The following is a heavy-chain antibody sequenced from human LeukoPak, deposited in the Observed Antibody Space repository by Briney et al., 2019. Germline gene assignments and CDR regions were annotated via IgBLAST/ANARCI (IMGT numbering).Heavy chain of an antibody. Sequence: ASVKVSCKASGYTFTSYDINWVRQATGQGLEWMGWMNPNSGNTGYAQKFQGRVTMTRNTSISTAYMELSSLRSEDTAVYYCARVRTRRYSSSWYWFDPWGQGTLVTASS. CDR2: MNPNSGNT. CDR1: GYTFTSYD. V-gene: IGHV1-8*01. CDR3: ARVRTRRYSSSWYWFDP. J-gene: IGHJ5*02. D-gene: IGHD6-13*01.